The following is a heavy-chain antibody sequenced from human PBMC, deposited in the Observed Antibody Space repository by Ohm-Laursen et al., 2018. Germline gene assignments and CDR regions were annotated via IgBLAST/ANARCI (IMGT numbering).Heavy chain of an antibody. J-gene: IGHJ4*02. CDR2: IYWDDDK. CDR1: GFSLSTSGVG. Sequence: TQTLALTCTFSGFSLSTSGVGVAWIRQPPGKALEWLALIYWDDDKRYSPSLKRRLSITKDTSKNQVVLIMTNMDPVDTATYYCARVDILTGYYYYWGQGTLVTVSS. D-gene: IGHD3-9*01. CDR3: ARVDILTGYYYY. V-gene: IGHV2-5*02.